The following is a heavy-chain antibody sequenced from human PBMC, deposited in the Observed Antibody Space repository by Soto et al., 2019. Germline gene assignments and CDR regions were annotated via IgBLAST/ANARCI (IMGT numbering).Heavy chain of an antibody. V-gene: IGHV1-69*06. Sequence: QVQLVQSGAEAKKPGSSVKISCKTSGDSFKNYAIGWVRQVPGQGLEWTGSIIPLFGTANYARMFEGRVTITADKSTTTVYMELGSLRSEDTAVYYCARLDSTMITFDYWGQGTLVTVSS. D-gene: IGHD5-18*01. CDR1: GDSFKNYA. J-gene: IGHJ4*02. CDR2: IIPLFGTA. CDR3: ARLDSTMITFDY.